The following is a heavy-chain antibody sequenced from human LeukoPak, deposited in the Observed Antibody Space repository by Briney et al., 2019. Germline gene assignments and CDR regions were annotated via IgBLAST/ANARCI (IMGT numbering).Heavy chain of an antibody. V-gene: IGHV3-49*04. CDR3: ARGEVGYCSRTTCYGFDH. CDR1: GFTFGDYA. CDR2: IRTRAYGGTT. J-gene: IGHJ4*02. Sequence: GGSLRLSCTTSGFTFGDYAMSWVRQAPGKGLEWVGFIRTRAYGGTTEYAASVKGRFTISRDESKSLAYLQMNSLKTEDTAVYYCARGEVGYCSRTTCYGFDHWGQGSLVTVSS. D-gene: IGHD2-2*01.